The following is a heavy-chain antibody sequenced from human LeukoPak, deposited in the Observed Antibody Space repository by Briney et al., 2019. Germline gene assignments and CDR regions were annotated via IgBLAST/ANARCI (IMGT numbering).Heavy chain of an antibody. Sequence: GASVKVSCKASGYTFTGYYMHWVRQAPGQGLEWMGWINPNSGGTNYAQKFQGRVTMTRDTSISTAYMDLSRLRSDDTAVYYCARVFREVWSGGNFDFWGQGTLVTVSS. CDR1: GYTFTGYY. CDR2: INPNSGGT. CDR3: ARVFREVWSGGNFDF. J-gene: IGHJ4*02. D-gene: IGHD3-3*01. V-gene: IGHV1-2*02.